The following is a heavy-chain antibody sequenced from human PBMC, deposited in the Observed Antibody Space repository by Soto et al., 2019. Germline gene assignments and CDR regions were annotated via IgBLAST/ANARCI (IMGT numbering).Heavy chain of an antibody. Sequence: ASVKVSRKVAGYTLTELSMHWVRQAPGKGLEWMGGFDPEDGVTIYAQKLQGRVTMTEDTSNDTAYMELSSLRSEDTAVYYCAIIRLVVPYGMDVWGQGTTVTVSS. CDR1: GYTLTELS. CDR3: AIIRLVVPYGMDV. V-gene: IGHV1-24*01. D-gene: IGHD6-6*01. CDR2: FDPEDGVT. J-gene: IGHJ6*02.